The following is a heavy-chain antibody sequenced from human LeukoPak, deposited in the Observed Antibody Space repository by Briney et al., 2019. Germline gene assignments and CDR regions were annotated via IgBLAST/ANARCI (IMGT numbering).Heavy chain of an antibody. CDR3: ASRFRYTSGWYYDS. CDR2: IYHSGST. CDR1: GGSLTSSSYW. Sequence: SETLSLTCTVSGGSLTSSSYWWGWIRQPPGKELEWIGNIYHSGSTNYNPSLNSRLIISVDTSKNQFSLKLTSVTAADTAVYYCASRFRYTSGWYYDSWGQGTLVTVSS. V-gene: IGHV4-39*01. J-gene: IGHJ4*02. D-gene: IGHD6-19*01.